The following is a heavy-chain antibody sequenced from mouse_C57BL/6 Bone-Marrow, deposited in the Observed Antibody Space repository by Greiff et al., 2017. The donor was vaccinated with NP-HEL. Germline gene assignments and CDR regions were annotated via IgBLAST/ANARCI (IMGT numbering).Heavy chain of an antibody. V-gene: IGHV5-16*01. CDR1: GFTFSDYY. D-gene: IGHD2-4*01. CDR2: INYDGSST. Sequence: EVQLVESEGGLVQPGSSMKLSCTASGFTFSDYYMAWVRQVPEKGLEWVANINYDGSSTCYLDSLKSRFIISRDNAKNILYLQMRSLKSEDTATYYCAREGGLRRRTYAMDYWGQGTSVTVSS. CDR3: AREGGLRRRTYAMDY. J-gene: IGHJ4*01.